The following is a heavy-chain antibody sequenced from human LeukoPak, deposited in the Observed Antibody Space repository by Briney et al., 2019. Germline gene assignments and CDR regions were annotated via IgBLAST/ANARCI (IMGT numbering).Heavy chain of an antibody. D-gene: IGHD4/OR15-4a*01. Sequence: GGSLRLSCTVSGFTVSSNSMSRVRQAPGKGLEWVSFIYSDNTHYSDSVKGRFTISRDNSKNTLYLQMNSLRAEDTAVYYCVRRAGAYSHPYDYWGQGTLVTVSS. V-gene: IGHV3-53*01. CDR2: IYSDNT. J-gene: IGHJ4*02. CDR1: GFTVSSNS. CDR3: VRRAGAYSHPYDY.